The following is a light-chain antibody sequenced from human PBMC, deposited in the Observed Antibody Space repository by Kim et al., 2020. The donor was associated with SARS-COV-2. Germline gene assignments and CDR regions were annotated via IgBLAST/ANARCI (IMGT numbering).Light chain of an antibody. J-gene: IGKJ2*01. Sequence: LSPGERATLSCRASQSVRSNFLAWYQQKPGQAPRLFIYGASSRATGIPDRFSGSGSGTDFTLTISRLEPEDFAVYYCQQYGSSPYTFGQGTKLEI. CDR1: QSVRSNF. CDR2: GAS. V-gene: IGKV3-20*01. CDR3: QQYGSSPYT.